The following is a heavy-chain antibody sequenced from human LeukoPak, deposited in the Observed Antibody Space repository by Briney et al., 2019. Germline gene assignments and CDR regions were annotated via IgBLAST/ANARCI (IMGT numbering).Heavy chain of an antibody. J-gene: IGHJ4*02. CDR1: GFTFTSYW. CDR2: INQDDSEE. D-gene: IGHD4-23*01. CDR3: ARLGNSGHYFDY. V-gene: IGHV3-7*03. Sequence: PGGSLRLSCAASGFTFTSYWMSWVRQAPGKGLEWVANINQDDSEENFVDSVKGRFSISRDNAKRSVFLQMNSLRAEDTAVYYCARLGNSGHYFDYWGQGTLVT.